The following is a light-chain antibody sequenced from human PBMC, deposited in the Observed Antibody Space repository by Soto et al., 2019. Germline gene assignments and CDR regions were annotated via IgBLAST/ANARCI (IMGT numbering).Light chain of an antibody. CDR1: QGISSY. CDR3: QQLNSYPYT. J-gene: IGKJ2*01. CDR2: AAS. Sequence: DIQLTQSPSFLSASVGDRVAITCRASQGISSYLAWFQQKPGKAPKLLIYAASTLQSCVPSRFSGSGSGTEYTLTISSLQPEDFATYYCQQLNSYPYTFGQGTKLEI. V-gene: IGKV1-9*01.